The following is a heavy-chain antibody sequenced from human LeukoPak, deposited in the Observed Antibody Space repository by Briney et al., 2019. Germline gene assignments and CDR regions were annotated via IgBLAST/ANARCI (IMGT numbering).Heavy chain of an antibody. CDR1: GGSISSSSYY. CDR3: ARVEFGDYYFDY. CDR2: IYYSGST. V-gene: IGHV4-61*05. Sequence: SETLSLTCTVSGGSISSSSYYWGWIRQPPGKGLEWIGYIYYSGSTNYNPSLKSRVTISVDTSKNQFSLKLSSVTAADTAVYYCARVEFGDYYFDYWGQGTLVTVSS. J-gene: IGHJ4*02. D-gene: IGHD4-17*01.